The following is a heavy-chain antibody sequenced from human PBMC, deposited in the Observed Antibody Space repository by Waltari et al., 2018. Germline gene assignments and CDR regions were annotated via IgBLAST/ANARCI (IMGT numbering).Heavy chain of an antibody. CDR1: GFSVRRSY. J-gene: IGHJ4*02. Sequence: EAQLVESGGGLIQPGGSLRLSCAASGFSVRRSYMRWVRQAPGKGLEWVSVIYSGGNTYYADSVKGRFTISRDNSKNTLYLQVNSLRAEDTAVYYCARTPIGSSGWTFYFDYWGQGTLVTVSS. V-gene: IGHV3-53*01. CDR3: ARTPIGSSGWTFYFDY. CDR2: IYSGGNT. D-gene: IGHD6-19*01.